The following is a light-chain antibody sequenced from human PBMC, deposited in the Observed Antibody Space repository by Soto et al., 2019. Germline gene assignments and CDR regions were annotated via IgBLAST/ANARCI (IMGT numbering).Light chain of an antibody. CDR1: QTISSW. J-gene: IGKJ1*01. CDR3: QKYNTFSEA. CDR2: DGS. V-gene: IGKV1-5*01. Sequence: DIQMPKSHSTMSASVGARSTITRRASQTISSWLAWYQQKPGKANKLLIYDGSTLESGVPSRFSGSGSGTEFTLTISSLQPDDFATYYCQKYNTFSEAFGKGTKVDIK.